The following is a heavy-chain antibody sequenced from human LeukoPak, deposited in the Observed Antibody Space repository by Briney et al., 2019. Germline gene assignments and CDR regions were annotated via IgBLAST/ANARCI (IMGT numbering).Heavy chain of an antibody. J-gene: IGHJ4*02. CDR3: AKGMDATAAGQFDY. CDR2: IYSGGST. CDR1: GFTVSSNY. Sequence: GGSLRLSCAASGFTVSSNYMSWVRQAPGKGLEWVSVIYSGGSTYYADSVKGRFTISRDNSKNTLYLQMNSLRAEDTAVYYCAKGMDATAAGQFDYWGQGTLVTVSS. D-gene: IGHD6-13*01. V-gene: IGHV3-66*01.